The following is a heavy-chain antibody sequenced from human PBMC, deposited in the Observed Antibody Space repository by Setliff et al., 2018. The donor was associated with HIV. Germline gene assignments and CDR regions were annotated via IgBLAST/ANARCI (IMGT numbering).Heavy chain of an antibody. CDR2: IYWNGDE. CDR1: GFSLTPRGAS. Sequence: SGPTLVNPTQTLTLTCTFSGFSLTPRGASVGWIRQPPGRALVWLALIYWNGDERYSASLQGRLSIAKDTPRNQVVLTLTNMSPDDTATYFCAHGRTGIAPPDFDYWGPGSLVTVSS. V-gene: IGHV2-5*01. J-gene: IGHJ4*02. D-gene: IGHD7-27*01. CDR3: AHGRTGIAPPDFDY.